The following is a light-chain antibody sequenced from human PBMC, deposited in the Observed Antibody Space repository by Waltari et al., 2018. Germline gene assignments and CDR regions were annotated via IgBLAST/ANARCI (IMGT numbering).Light chain of an antibody. J-gene: IGKJ2*01. CDR2: KAS. CDR3: QQYTGYSYT. CDR1: QSIINW. Sequence: IQMTQSPSTLSASVGDRVSITCRASQSIINWLAWYQQKSGKAPKLLLYKASSLESGVPSRFSGSGYGTEFTLTISSLQPDDFATYYCQQYTGYSYTFGQGTKLEIK. V-gene: IGKV1-5*03.